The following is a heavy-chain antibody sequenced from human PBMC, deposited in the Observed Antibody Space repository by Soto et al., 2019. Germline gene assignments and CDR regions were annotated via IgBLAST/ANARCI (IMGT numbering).Heavy chain of an antibody. CDR2: IKQDGSEK. Sequence: GGSLRLSCAASGFTFSSYWMSWVRQAPGKGLEWVANIKQDGSEKYYVDSVKGRFTISRDNAKNSLYMQMNSLRAEDTAVYYWARGGGITGRLYYYYYGMDVWGQGTTVTVSS. V-gene: IGHV3-7*05. J-gene: IGHJ6*02. CDR1: GFTFSSYW. CDR3: ARGGGITGRLYYYYYGMDV. D-gene: IGHD1-20*01.